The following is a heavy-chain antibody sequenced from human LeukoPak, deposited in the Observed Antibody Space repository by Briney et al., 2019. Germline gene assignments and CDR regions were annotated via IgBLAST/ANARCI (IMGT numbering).Heavy chain of an antibody. V-gene: IGHV1-8*01. CDR2: MNPNSGNT. J-gene: IGHJ4*02. D-gene: IGHD5-24*01. Sequence: ASVKVSCKASGYTFTSYDVNWVRQATGQGLEWMGWMNPNSGNTGYAQKFQGRVTMTRNNSISTAYMELSSLRSEDTAVYYCARDSERWLQWPWGQGTLVTVSS. CDR1: GYTFTSYD. CDR3: ARDSERWLQWP.